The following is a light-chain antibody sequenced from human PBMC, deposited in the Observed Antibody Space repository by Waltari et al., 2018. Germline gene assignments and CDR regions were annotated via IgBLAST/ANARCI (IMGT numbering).Light chain of an antibody. CDR3: AAWDDSLSGWV. CDR1: RSNIGNNS. J-gene: IGLJ3*02. Sequence: QSVLTQPPSASGTPGQRVTISCSGGRSNIGNNSVFWYQQLPGTAPKLLIYRIYQRPSGVPDRFSGSKSGASASLAISGLRSEDEADYYCAAWDDSLSGWVFGGGTKLTVL. CDR2: RIY. V-gene: IGLV1-47*01.